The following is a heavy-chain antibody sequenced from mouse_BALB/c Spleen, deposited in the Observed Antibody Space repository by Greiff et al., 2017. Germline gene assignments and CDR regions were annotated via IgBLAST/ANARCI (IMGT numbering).Heavy chain of an antibody. CDR3: ARGYGSSYYAMDY. V-gene: IGHV5-4*02. J-gene: IGHJ4*01. D-gene: IGHD1-1*01. CDR1: GFTFSDYY. Sequence: EVHLVESGGGLVKPGGSLKLSCAASGFTFSDYYMYWVRQTPEKRLEWVATISDGGSYTYYPDSVKGRFTISRDNAKNNLYLQMSSLKSEDTAMYYCARGYGSSYYAMDYWGQGTSVTVSS. CDR2: ISDGGSYT.